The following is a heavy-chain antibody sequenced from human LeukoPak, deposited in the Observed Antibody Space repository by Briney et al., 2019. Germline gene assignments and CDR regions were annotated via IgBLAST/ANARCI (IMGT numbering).Heavy chain of an antibody. CDR1: GFTFSSYE. CDR2: ISASGGTI. V-gene: IGHV3-48*03. Sequence: PGGSLRLSCAVSGFTFSSYEMNWVRQAPGKGLEWLSYISASGGTIYSADSVKGRFTISRDNAKNTLYLQMNSLRAEDTAVYYCARGRGPDYWGQGTLVTVSS. J-gene: IGHJ4*02. CDR3: ARGRGPDY.